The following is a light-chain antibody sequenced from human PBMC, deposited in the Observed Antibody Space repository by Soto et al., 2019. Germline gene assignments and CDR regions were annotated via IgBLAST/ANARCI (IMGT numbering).Light chain of an antibody. J-gene: IGKJ4*01. CDR1: ERVSNSY. CDR2: ATS. Sequence: VLTQSPDTLSLSPGERATLSCRASERVSNSYLAWYQQKFGEAPRLLLSATSKRAAGIPDRFSGSGSGTEFTLTISSLQSEDFAVYYCQQYNNWPPLTFGGGTKVEIK. V-gene: IGKV3D-15*01. CDR3: QQYNNWPPLT.